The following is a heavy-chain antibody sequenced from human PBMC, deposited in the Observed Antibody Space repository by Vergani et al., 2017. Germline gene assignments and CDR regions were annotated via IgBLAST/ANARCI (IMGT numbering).Heavy chain of an antibody. CDR2: ISSSGSTI. V-gene: IGHV3-48*03. Sequence: EVQLVESGGGLVQPGGSLRLSCAASGFTFSSYEMNWVRQAPGKGLEWVSYISSSGSTIYYADSVKGRFTISRDNAKNSLYLQMNSLRAEDTAVYYCAKDIGPTPVTLPPTEDDYWGQGTLVTVSS. CDR1: GFTFSSYE. CDR3: AKDIGPTPVTLPPTEDDY. J-gene: IGHJ4*02.